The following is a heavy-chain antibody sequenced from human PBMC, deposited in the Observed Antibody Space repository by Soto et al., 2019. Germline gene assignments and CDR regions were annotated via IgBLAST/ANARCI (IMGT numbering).Heavy chain of an antibody. CDR3: ARGIVGGYDYGGGLVHDY. CDR2: IWYDGSNK. D-gene: IGHD5-12*01. J-gene: IGHJ4*02. V-gene: IGHV3-33*01. Sequence: GGSLRLSCAASGFTFSSYGMHWVRQAPGKGLEWVAVIWYDGSNKYYADSVKGRFTISRDNSKNTLYLQMNSLRAEDTAVYYCARGIVGGYDYGGGLVHDYWGQGTLVTVSS. CDR1: GFTFSSYG.